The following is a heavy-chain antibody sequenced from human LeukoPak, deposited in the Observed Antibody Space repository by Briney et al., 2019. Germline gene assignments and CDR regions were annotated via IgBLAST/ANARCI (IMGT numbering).Heavy chain of an antibody. CDR1: GYTFTSYA. CDR2: INAGNGNT. D-gene: IGHD6-19*01. CDR3: ARVRGWYGEFDY. J-gene: IGHJ4*02. V-gene: IGHV1-3*01. Sequence: ASVTVSCKASGYTFTSYAMHWVRQAPGQRLEWMGWINAGNGNTKYSQKFQGRVTITRDTSASTAYMELSSLRSEDTAVYYCARVRGWYGEFDYWGQGTLVTVSS.